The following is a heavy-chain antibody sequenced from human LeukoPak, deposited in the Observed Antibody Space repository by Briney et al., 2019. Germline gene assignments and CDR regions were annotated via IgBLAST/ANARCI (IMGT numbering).Heavy chain of an antibody. Sequence: GGSLRLSCSASGFTFSSYAMHWVRQAPGKGLEYVSAISSDGGSTYYANSVKGRFTISRDNSKNTLYLQMGSLRAEDMAVYYCARANPYYFDYWGQGTLVTVSS. V-gene: IGHV3-64*01. CDR3: ARANPYYFDY. CDR1: GFTFSSYA. J-gene: IGHJ4*02. CDR2: ISSDGGST.